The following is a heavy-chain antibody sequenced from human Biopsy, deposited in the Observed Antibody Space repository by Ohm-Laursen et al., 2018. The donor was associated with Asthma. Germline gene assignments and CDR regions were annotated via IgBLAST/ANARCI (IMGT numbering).Heavy chain of an antibody. D-gene: IGHD3-9*01. J-gene: IGHJ3*01. Sequence: SSVKVSCKASGYTFIHFAIHWVRQAPGQRLEWMGWINAGDGTTKYSQKFQGRVTITRDTSASTAYMDLRSLRSEDTAMYYCARTYYDFLTGQVNDAFALWGQGTMVTVSS. CDR1: GYTFIHFA. CDR2: INAGDGTT. V-gene: IGHV1-3*01. CDR3: ARTYYDFLTGQVNDAFAL.